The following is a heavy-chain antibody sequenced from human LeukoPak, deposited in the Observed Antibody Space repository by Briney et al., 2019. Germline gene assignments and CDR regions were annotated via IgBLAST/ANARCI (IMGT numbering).Heavy chain of an antibody. V-gene: IGHV4-59*08. D-gene: IGHD2/OR15-2a*01. CDR2: ISDIGSI. Sequence: SETLSLTCTVSGGSISSYYWSWIRQPPGKGLEWIAQISDIGSINYNPSLKSRVTISLDTSKNQFSLKLSSVTAADTAVYYCAGHHPRNTVDFWGQGTLVTVSS. J-gene: IGHJ4*02. CDR3: AGHHPRNTVDF. CDR1: GGSISSYY.